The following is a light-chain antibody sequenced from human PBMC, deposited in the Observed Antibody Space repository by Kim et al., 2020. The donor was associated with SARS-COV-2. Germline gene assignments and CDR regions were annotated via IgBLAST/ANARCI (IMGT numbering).Light chain of an antibody. CDR3: QQYNNWPPYT. CDR1: QSVSSN. J-gene: IGKJ2*01. CDR2: GAS. V-gene: IGKV3-15*01. Sequence: VSPGERAPLPCRASQSVSSNLAWYQQKPGQAPRLLIYGASTRATCIPARFSGSGSGTEFTLTISSLQSEDFAVYYCQQYNNWPPYTFGQGTKLYI.